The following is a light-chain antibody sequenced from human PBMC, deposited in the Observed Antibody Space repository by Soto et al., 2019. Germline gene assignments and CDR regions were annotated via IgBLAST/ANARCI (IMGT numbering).Light chain of an antibody. J-gene: IGLJ2*01. CDR3: TSYTSSSTDADVV. CDR1: SSDVGGYNY. CDR2: EVS. V-gene: IGLV2-14*01. Sequence: QSVLTQPASVSGSPGQSNTISCTGTSSDVGGYNYVSWYQQHPGKAPKLMIYEVSNRPSGVSNRFSGSKSGNTASLTISGLQAEDEADYYCTSYTSSSTDADVVFGGGTKLTVL.